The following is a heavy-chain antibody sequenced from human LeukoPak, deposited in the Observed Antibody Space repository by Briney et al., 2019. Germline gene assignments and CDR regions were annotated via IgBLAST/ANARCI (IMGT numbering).Heavy chain of an antibody. J-gene: IGHJ4*02. Sequence: GRSLRLSCEASGFTFSSYCMHWVRQAPGKWLEWVSVISYDGSNKYYADSVKRRLTISRDNSTTSLYLQMDSLRAEDTAVYYCAKDEPVTTGAFDYWGQGTLVTVSS. CDR3: AKDEPVTTGAFDY. CDR2: ISYDGSNK. CDR1: GFTFSSYC. V-gene: IGHV3-30*18. D-gene: IGHD4-17*01.